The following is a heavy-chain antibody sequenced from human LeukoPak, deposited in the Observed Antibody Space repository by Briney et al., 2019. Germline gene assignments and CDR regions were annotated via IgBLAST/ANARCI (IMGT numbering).Heavy chain of an antibody. J-gene: IGHJ3*02. CDR2: IIGGAPNT. CDR1: GFTVTTYG. V-gene: IGHV3-23*01. D-gene: IGHD2-15*01. Sequence: GGSLRLSCAASGFTVTTYGVTWVRQAPGKGLEWVSSIIGGAPNTFYAEAVKGRFTVSRDASNNTIYLHMKSLSAADTAIYYCAKDRLPAASVFRQGGPPHDALDIWGQGTPVTVSS. CDR3: AKDRLPAASVFRQGGPPHDALDI.